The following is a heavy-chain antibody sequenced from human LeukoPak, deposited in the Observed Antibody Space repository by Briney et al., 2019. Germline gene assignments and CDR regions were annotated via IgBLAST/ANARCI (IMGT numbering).Heavy chain of an antibody. J-gene: IGHJ4*02. V-gene: IGHV1-3*01. CDR1: GYTFTSYA. D-gene: IGHD2-2*02. Sequence: ASVKVSCKASGYTFTSYAMHWVRQAPGQRLEWMGWINAGNGNTKYSQKFQGRVTITRDTSASTAYMELSSLRSEDTAVYYCARGGYCSSISCYRFVYWGQGTLVTVSS. CDR2: INAGNGNT. CDR3: ARGGYCSSISCYRFVY.